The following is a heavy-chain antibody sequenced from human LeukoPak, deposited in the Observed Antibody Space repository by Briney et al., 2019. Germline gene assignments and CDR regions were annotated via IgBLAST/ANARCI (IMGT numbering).Heavy chain of an antibody. J-gene: IGHJ5*02. CDR2: IYYSGNT. Sequence: PSETLSLTCTVSGGSISSGGFYWSWIRQHPGKGLEWIGYIYYSGNTYYNPSLKSRLSISVDTSKNQFSLRLSSVTAADTAVYYCARDIRPSIAAATNWFDPWGQGTLVTVSS. CDR3: ARDIRPSIAAATNWFDP. CDR1: GGSISSGGFY. V-gene: IGHV4-31*03. D-gene: IGHD6-13*01.